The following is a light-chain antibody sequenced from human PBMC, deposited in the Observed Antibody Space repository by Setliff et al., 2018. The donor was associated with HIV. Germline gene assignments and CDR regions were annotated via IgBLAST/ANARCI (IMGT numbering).Light chain of an antibody. CDR2: SSD. CDR1: SSNIGSNT. V-gene: IGLV1-44*01. CDR3: AAWDDSLRVV. Sequence: QSVLTQPPSASGTPGQRVTISCSGSSSNIGSNTVNWHQQLPGTAPKLLIYSSDQRPSGVPDRFSGSKSGTSASLAISGLQSEDEADYYCAAWDDSLRVVFGGGTK. J-gene: IGLJ2*01.